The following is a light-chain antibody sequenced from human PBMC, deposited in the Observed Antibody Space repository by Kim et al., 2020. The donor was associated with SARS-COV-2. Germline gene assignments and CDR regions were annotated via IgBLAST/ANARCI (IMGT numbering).Light chain of an antibody. CDR3: TPRASSGYHVV. CDR2: GRN. CDR1: SLRSQF. J-gene: IGLJ2*01. V-gene: IGLV3-19*01. Sequence: SSELTQDPAVSVALGQTVTITCQGDSLRSQFANWYQQSPGQSPVLVLYGRNSRPSGIPDRFSGSRSGDTASLTTTGAPAEDEADYYCTPRASSGYHVVFG.